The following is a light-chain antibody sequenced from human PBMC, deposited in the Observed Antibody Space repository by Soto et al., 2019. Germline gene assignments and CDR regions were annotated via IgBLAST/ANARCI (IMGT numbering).Light chain of an antibody. CDR1: QGISND. J-gene: IGKJ1*01. CDR2: AAS. CDR3: QKYNSAPWT. Sequence: DIQMTQSPSSLSASVGDRVTITCRASQGISNDLAWYQQKPGKVPKLLIYAASTLQSGVPSRFSGSGSGTDFTLTISSLHPEDVATYYCQKYNSAPWTFGQGTKVEIK. V-gene: IGKV1-27*01.